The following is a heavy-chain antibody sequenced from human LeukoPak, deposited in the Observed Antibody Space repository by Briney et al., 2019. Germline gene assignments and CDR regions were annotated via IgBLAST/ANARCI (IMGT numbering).Heavy chain of an antibody. CDR1: GFTFGSYG. CDR2: IWYDGSNK. CDR3: ARDYVLLWFGELTYAFDI. D-gene: IGHD3-10*01. J-gene: IGHJ3*02. V-gene: IGHV3-33*01. Sequence: GGSLRLSCAASGFTFGSYGMHWVRQAPGKGLEWVAVIWYDGSNKYYADSVKGRFTISRDNSKNTLYLQMNSLRAEDTAVYYCARDYVLLWFGELTYAFDIWGQGTMVTVS.